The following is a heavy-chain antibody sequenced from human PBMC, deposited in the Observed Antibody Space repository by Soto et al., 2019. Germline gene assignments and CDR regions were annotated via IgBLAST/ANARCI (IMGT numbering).Heavy chain of an antibody. J-gene: IGHJ4*02. Sequence: QGHLVESGGGVVQPGTSLRLSCAASGFTFNNYGMHWVRQAPGKGLEWVAVIWYDGSNKLYEDSVKGRFTISSDNFENTRYLQMNSLRVDDTAVYYCARDQWGSGWRLDSWGQGTLVTVSS. CDR1: GFTFNNYG. V-gene: IGHV3-33*01. CDR3: ARDQWGSGWRLDS. CDR2: IWYDGSNK. D-gene: IGHD6-19*01.